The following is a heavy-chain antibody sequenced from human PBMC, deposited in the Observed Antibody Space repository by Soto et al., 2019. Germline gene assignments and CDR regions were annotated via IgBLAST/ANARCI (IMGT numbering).Heavy chain of an antibody. D-gene: IGHD5-18*01. Sequence: QVQLVESGGGVVQPGRSLRLSCAASGFTFSSYGMHWVRQAPGKGLEWVAVISYDGSNKYYADSVKGRFTISRDNSKNTLYLQMHSLRAEDTAVYYCANERSYSYVSYYYYYGMDVWGQGTTVTVSS. V-gene: IGHV3-30*18. J-gene: IGHJ6*02. CDR3: ANERSYSYVSYYYYYGMDV. CDR2: ISYDGSNK. CDR1: GFTFSSYG.